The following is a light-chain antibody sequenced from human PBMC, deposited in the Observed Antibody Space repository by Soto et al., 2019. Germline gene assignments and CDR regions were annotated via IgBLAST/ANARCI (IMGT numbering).Light chain of an antibody. J-gene: IGKJ2*01. CDR3: QQYNNGPPT. V-gene: IGKV3-15*01. CDR2: GAS. CDR1: QSVSSN. Sequence: EIVMTQSPATLSVSPGERATLSCRARQSVSSNLAWYQQKPGQAPRLLIYGASTRATGIPARFSGSGSGTEFTLTISSLQSEDFAVYYCQQYNNGPPTFGQGTKLEIK.